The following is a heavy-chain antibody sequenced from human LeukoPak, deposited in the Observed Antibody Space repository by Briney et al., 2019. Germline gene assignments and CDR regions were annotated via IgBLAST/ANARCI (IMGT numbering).Heavy chain of an antibody. CDR1: GFTFSSYA. V-gene: IGHV3-23*01. Sequence: PGGSLRLSCAASGFTFSSYAMSWVRQAPGKGLEWVSAISGSGGSTYYADSVKGRFTISRDNSKNTLCLQMNSLRAEDTAVYYCAKDPRWELLGLADYSGQGTLVTVSS. CDR3: AKDPRWELLGLADY. CDR2: ISGSGGST. J-gene: IGHJ4*02. D-gene: IGHD1-26*01.